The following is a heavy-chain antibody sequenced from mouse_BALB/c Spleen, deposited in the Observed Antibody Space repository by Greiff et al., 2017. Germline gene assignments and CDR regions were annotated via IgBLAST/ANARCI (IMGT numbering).Heavy chain of an antibody. CDR2: ISYSGST. Sequence: EVQLVESGPGLVKPSQSLSLTCTVTGYSITSDYAWNWIRQFPGNKLEWMGYISYSGSTSYNPSLKSRISITRDTSKNQFFLQLNSVTTEDTATYYCALHRYVPAWFAYWGQGTLVTVSA. V-gene: IGHV3-2*02. J-gene: IGHJ3*01. CDR1: GYSITSDYA. D-gene: IGHD2-14*01. CDR3: ALHRYVPAWFAY.